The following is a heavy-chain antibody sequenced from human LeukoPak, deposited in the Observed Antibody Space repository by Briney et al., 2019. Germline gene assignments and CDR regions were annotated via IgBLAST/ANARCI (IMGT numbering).Heavy chain of an antibody. D-gene: IGHD3-16*01. CDR2: INPSGGST. CDR1: GYTFTSYY. CDR3: ASAWGNWFDP. V-gene: IGHV1-46*01. J-gene: IGHJ5*02. Sequence: ASVKVSCKASGYTFTSYYMHWVRQAPGQGLEWMGIINPSGGSTSYAQKFQGRVTMTRDTSTSTAYMELSRLRSDDTAVYYCASAWGNWFDPWGQGTLVTVSS.